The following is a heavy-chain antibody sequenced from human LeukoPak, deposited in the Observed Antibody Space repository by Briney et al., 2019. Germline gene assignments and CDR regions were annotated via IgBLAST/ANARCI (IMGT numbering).Heavy chain of an antibody. CDR2: MNPNSGNT. CDR3: ARGVSYYDFRSGYFRYNWFDP. V-gene: IGHV1-8*01. Sequence: GASVKVSCKASGYTFTSYDTNWVRQATGQGLEWMGWMNPNSGNTGYAQKFKGRVTMTRNTSISTAYMELSSLRSEDTAVYYCARGVSYYDFRSGYFRYNWFDPWGQGTLVTVSS. CDR1: GYTFTSYD. J-gene: IGHJ5*02. D-gene: IGHD3-3*01.